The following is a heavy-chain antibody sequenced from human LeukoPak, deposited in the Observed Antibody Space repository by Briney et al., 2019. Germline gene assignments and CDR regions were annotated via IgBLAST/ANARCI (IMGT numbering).Heavy chain of an antibody. CDR3: ARQWPTTVVKGPYWYFDL. J-gene: IGHJ2*01. D-gene: IGHD4-23*01. Sequence: SETLSLTCTVSGGSISSSSYYWGWIRQPPGKGLEWIVSIYYSGSTYYNPSLKSRVTISVDTSKNQFSLKLSSVTAADTAVYYCARQWPTTVVKGPYWYFDLWGRGTLVTVSS. CDR1: GGSISSSSYY. CDR2: IYYSGST. V-gene: IGHV4-39*01.